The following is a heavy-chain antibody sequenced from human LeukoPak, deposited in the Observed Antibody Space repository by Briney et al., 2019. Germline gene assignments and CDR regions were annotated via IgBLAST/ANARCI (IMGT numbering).Heavy chain of an antibody. V-gene: IGHV1-18*01. CDR1: GYTFTSYG. D-gene: IGHD2-15*01. CDR3: AREDCSGGSCYLIWFDP. CDR2: ISAYNGNT. Sequence: ASVKVSCKASGYTFTSYGISRVRQAPGQGLEWMGWISAYNGNTNYAQKLQGRVTMTTDTSTSTAYMELRSLRSDDTAVYYCAREDCSGGSCYLIWFDPWGQGTLVTVSS. J-gene: IGHJ5*02.